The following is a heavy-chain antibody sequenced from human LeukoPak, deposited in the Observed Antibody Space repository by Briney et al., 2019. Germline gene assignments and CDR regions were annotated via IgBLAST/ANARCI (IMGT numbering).Heavy chain of an antibody. CDR1: GFTFFRYT. V-gene: IGHV3-21*01. Sequence: GGSLRLSCAASGFTFFRYTMNWVRQAPGKGLEWVSSIATSTNYLYYADSVKGRFTISRDNAKNSLYLQMNSLRAEDTAVYYCARDAVYYGSGSYYDYWGQGTLVTGSS. D-gene: IGHD3-10*01. CDR3: ARDAVYYGSGSYYDY. CDR2: IATSTNYL. J-gene: IGHJ4*02.